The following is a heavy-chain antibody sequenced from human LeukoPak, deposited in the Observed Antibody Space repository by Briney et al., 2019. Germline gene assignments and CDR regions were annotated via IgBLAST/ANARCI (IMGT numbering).Heavy chain of an antibody. CDR3: ARTGYTMIVVVISDAFDI. V-gene: IGHV1-18*01. Sequence: GASVKVSCKASGYTFTSYAMNWVRQAPGQGLEWMGWISAYDGNTNYAQKYQGRVTMTTDTSTSTAYMELRSLRSDDTAVYYCARTGYTMIVVVISDAFDIWGQGTMVTVSS. J-gene: IGHJ3*02. D-gene: IGHD3-22*01. CDR2: ISAYDGNT. CDR1: GYTFTSYA.